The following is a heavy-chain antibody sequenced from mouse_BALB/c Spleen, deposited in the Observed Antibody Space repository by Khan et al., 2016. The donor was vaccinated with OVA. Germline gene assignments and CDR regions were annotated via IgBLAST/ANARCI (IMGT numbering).Heavy chain of an antibody. CDR3: ARGDYYGSRSFDY. Sequence: LVKTGASVKISCKASGYSFTGYYMHWVKQSPGKSLEWIGYISCYNGSTTYNQKFKGQATFTVDTSSSTVYMQFNSLTSEDSAVYYCARGDYYGSRSFDYWGQGTLVTVSA. D-gene: IGHD1-1*01. CDR2: ISCYNGST. CDR1: GYSFTGYY. V-gene: IGHV1S34*01. J-gene: IGHJ3*01.